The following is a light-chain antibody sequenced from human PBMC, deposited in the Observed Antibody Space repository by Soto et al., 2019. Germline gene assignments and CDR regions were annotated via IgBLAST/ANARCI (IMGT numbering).Light chain of an antibody. Sequence: EVVLPQYPGPLSLSPGQRATLSCRASQSIDSTFFAWYHKKPGQAPRRLIYGASKRATGIPDRFSGNGSVPYFTRIIGSLEPEGFAVYDCQQYMSSVTFGQGTKVEIK. CDR3: QQYMSSVT. V-gene: IGKV3-20*01. CDR1: QSIDSTF. CDR2: GAS. J-gene: IGKJ1*01.